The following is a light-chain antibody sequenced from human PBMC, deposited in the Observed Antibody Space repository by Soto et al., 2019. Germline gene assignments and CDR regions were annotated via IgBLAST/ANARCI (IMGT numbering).Light chain of an antibody. J-gene: IGKJ1*01. CDR1: QTISSW. CDR3: QEYSSYSRT. V-gene: IGKV1-5*01. CDR2: DAS. Sequence: DIQMTQSPSTLSASVGDRATITCRASQTISSWLAWYQQKPGRAPKVLIYDASSLKSGVPSRFSGSGSGTEFTLTISSLQPDDSASYYCQEYSSYSRTFGQGTKVEIK.